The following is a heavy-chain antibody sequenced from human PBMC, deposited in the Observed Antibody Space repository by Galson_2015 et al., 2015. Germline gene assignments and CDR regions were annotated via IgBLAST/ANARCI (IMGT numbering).Heavy chain of an antibody. D-gene: IGHD3-10*01. CDR2: ISAYNGNT. J-gene: IGHJ6*02. V-gene: IGHV1-18*04. CDR1: GYTFTSYG. CDR3: ARPTMVRGVISPMDV. Sequence: SVKVSCKASGYTFTSYGISWVRQAPGQGLEWMRWISAYNGNTNYAQKLQGRVTMTTDTSTSTAYMELRSLRSDDTAVYYCARPTMVRGVISPMDVWGQGTTVTVSS.